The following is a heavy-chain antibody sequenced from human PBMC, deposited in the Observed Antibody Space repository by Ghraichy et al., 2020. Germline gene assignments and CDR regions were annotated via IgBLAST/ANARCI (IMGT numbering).Heavy chain of an antibody. CDR3: AKDPGFLEWLHYYGMDV. CDR2: ISGSGGST. J-gene: IGHJ6*02. Sequence: GGSLRLSCAASGFTFSSYAMSWVRQAPGKGLEWVSAISGSGGSTYYADSVKVRFTISRDNSKNTLYLQMNSLRAEDTAVYYCAKDPGFLEWLHYYGMDVWGQGTTVTVSS. CDR1: GFTFSSYA. V-gene: IGHV3-23*01. D-gene: IGHD3-3*01.